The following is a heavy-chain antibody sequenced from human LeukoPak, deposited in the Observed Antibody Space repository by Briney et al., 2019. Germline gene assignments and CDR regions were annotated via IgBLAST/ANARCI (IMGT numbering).Heavy chain of an antibody. V-gene: IGHV4-34*01. Sequence: SETLPLTCAVYGGSFSGYYWSWIRQPPGKGLEWIGEINHSGSTNYNPSLKSRVTISVDTSKNQFSLKLSSVTAADTAVYYCAREVLWFGELLGNFDYWGQGTLVTVSS. J-gene: IGHJ4*02. CDR2: INHSGST. CDR1: GGSFSGYY. D-gene: IGHD3-10*01. CDR3: AREVLWFGELLGNFDY.